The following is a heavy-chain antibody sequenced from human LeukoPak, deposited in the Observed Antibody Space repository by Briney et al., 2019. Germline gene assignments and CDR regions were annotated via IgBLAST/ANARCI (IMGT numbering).Heavy chain of an antibody. J-gene: IGHJ3*02. CDR1: GFTFSSFW. V-gene: IGHV3-7*05. CDR3: ARWGLNDYGDNDAFDI. D-gene: IGHD4-17*01. CDR2: IKQDGSAK. Sequence: PGGSLRLSCAASGFTFSSFWMSWVRQAPGKGLEWVANIKQDGSAKYYVDSVKGRFTISRDNAKNSLYLQMNSLRAEDTAVYYCARWGLNDYGDNDAFDIWGQGTMVTVSS.